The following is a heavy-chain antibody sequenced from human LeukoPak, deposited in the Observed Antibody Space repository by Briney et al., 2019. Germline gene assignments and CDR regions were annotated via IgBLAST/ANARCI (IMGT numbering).Heavy chain of an antibody. CDR1: GFTFSSYS. CDR3: ARDVATPEFIPFDY. J-gene: IGHJ4*02. D-gene: IGHD2-15*01. V-gene: IGHV3-21*01. Sequence: GGSLRLSCAASGFTFSSYSMNWVRQAPGKGLEWVSSISSSSSYIYYADSMKGRFTISRDNAKNSLYLQMNSLRAEDTAVYYCARDVATPEFIPFDYWGQGTLVIVSS. CDR2: ISSSSSYI.